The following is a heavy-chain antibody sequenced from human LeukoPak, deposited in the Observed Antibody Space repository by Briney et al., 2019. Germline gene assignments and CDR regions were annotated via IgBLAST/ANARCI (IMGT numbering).Heavy chain of an antibody. V-gene: IGHV3-48*01. J-gene: IGHJ4*02. Sequence: GGSLRLSCAASGFTFRTSGMNWVRQAPGKGLEWVSYISSSGTTISYAQSVKGRFTITRDNAQNSLTLHMNTLRADDTAVYYCAREASGDWGQGTLVTVSS. CDR1: GFTFRTSG. D-gene: IGHD3-10*01. CDR3: AREASGD. CDR2: ISSSGTTI.